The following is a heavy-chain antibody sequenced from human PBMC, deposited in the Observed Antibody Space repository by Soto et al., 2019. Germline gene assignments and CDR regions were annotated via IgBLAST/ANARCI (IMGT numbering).Heavy chain of an antibody. V-gene: IGHV3-9*01. CDR1: GFAFDQYA. D-gene: IGHD6-13*01. CDR3: ARAVAAGAYYFDY. J-gene: IGHJ4*02. Sequence: EVQLVESGGGLVQPGRSLRLSCAASGFAFDQYAMHWVRQAPGKGLEWVSVLSWNSGNIGYADSVKGRFTISRDNAKNSLYLQMNSLRAEDTAVYYCARAVAAGAYYFDYWGQGTLVTVSS. CDR2: LSWNSGNI.